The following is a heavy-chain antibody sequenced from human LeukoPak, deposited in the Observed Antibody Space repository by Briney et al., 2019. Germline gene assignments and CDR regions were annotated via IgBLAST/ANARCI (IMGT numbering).Heavy chain of an antibody. CDR1: GXSLSSDDYY. Sequence: SETLSLTCSVSGXSLSSDDYYWSWIRQPPGKGLEWIGYIYYSGTTYYNPSLKSRVTMSVDASKNQFSLKLSSVTAADTAVYYCAKYGGNSRDFDYWGQGTLVTVSS. V-gene: IGHV4-30-4*01. J-gene: IGHJ4*02. D-gene: IGHD4-23*01. CDR2: IYYSGTT. CDR3: AKYGGNSRDFDY.